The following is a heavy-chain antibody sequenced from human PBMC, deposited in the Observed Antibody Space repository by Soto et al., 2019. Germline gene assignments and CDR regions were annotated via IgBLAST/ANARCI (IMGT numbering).Heavy chain of an antibody. CDR3: ARDQMAGSYFDY. Sequence: QVQLQESGPGLVKPSGTLSLTCAVSGGSVSSSNWWNWVRQPPGKGLEWIGEIFHSGSTNYNPSLKSRVTISVDKSKNQFSLRLSSVTAADTAVYYCARDQMAGSYFDYWGQGTLVTVSS. CDR1: GGSVSSSNW. D-gene: IGHD6-19*01. J-gene: IGHJ4*02. CDR2: IFHSGST. V-gene: IGHV4-4*02.